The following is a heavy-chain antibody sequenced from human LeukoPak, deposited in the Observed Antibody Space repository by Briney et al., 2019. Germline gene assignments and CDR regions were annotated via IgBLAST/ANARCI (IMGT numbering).Heavy chain of an antibody. CDR1: GFSFRTYG. Sequence: GGSLRLSCAASGFSFRTYGMSWVRQAPGKRLEWVSGISGSGDNTHNADFVKGRFTISRDNSKNTLYLQMNSLRAEDTAVYYCAKIAETSGIYGQGYDYWGQGTLVTVSS. CDR2: ISGSGDNT. D-gene: IGHD1-26*01. V-gene: IGHV3-23*01. CDR3: AKIAETSGIYGQGYDY. J-gene: IGHJ4*02.